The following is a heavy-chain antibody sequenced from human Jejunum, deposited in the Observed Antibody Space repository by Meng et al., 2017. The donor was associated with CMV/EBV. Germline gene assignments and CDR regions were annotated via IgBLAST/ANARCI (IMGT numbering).Heavy chain of an antibody. J-gene: IGHJ4*02. Sequence: ASTFSTYGMHWVRLAPGRGLEWVAFIRYDGNNKYYTDSVKGRFTISRDNSRSTLFLQMNSLGVEDTAVYYCAKDLGASGWFETFDSWGQGTLVT. D-gene: IGHD6-19*01. V-gene: IGHV3-30*02. CDR1: ASTFSTYG. CDR3: AKDLGASGWFETFDS. CDR2: IRYDGNNK.